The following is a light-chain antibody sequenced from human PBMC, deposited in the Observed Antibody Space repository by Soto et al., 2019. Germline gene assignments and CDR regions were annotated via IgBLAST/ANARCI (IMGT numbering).Light chain of an antibody. CDR1: QSVSSN. CDR2: DAS. Sequence: IVMTQSPATLSVSPGERATLSCRASQSVSSNLAWYQRKPGQAPRLLISDASNRATGIPARFSGSGSETDFTLTISSLEPEDSAVYYCQQRSNWPSLTFGGGTKVDIK. CDR3: QQRSNWPSLT. V-gene: IGKV3-11*01. J-gene: IGKJ4*01.